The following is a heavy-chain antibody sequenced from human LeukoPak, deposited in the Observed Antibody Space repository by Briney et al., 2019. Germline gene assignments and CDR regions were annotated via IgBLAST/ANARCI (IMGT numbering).Heavy chain of an antibody. D-gene: IGHD3-3*01. CDR1: GGTFSSYA. Sequence: SVKVSCKASGGTFSSYAVSWVRQAPGQGLEWMGGIIPIFGTATYAQKFQGRVTITTDESTSKAYMELSSRRSEDTAVYYCAFGVVTPDAFDIWGQGTMVTVSS. CDR2: IIPIFGTA. V-gene: IGHV1-69*05. CDR3: AFGVVTPDAFDI. J-gene: IGHJ3*02.